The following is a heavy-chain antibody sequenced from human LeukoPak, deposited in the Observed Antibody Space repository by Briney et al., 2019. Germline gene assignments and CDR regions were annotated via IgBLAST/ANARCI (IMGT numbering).Heavy chain of an antibody. V-gene: IGHV3-23*01. CDR1: GFTFSSYA. CDR3: AKDIRPSLSGYDYDSYGSYFDY. J-gene: IGHJ4*02. Sequence: PGGSLRLSCAASGFTFSSYAMSWVRQAPGKGLEWVSAISGSGGSTYYADSVKGRFTISRDNSKNTLYLQMNSLRAEDTALYYCAKDIRPSLSGYDYDSYGSYFDYWGQGTLVTVSS. CDR2: ISGSGGST. D-gene: IGHD5-12*01.